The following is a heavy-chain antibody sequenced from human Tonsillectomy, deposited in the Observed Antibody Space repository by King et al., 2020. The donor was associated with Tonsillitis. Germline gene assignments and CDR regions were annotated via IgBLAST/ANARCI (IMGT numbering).Heavy chain of an antibody. D-gene: IGHD1-26*01. Sequence: VQLVESGAEVKKPGASVKVSCQASGYTFTNDGITWVRQAPGQGLEWMGWISVYSGNTDYAQKLQGRVTMTADTSTTTAYMELRGLTSDDTAVYNCARVISGSYRYYFDYWGQGTLVTVSS. CDR2: ISVYSGNT. CDR3: ARVISGSYRYYFDY. CDR1: GYTFTNDG. V-gene: IGHV1-18*04. J-gene: IGHJ4*02.